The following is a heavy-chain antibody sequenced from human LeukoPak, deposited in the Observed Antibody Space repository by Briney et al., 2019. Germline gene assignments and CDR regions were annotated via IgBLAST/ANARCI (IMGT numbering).Heavy chain of an antibody. D-gene: IGHD6-6*01. CDR3: ARGISIAARPGGY. CDR2: INTNTGNP. J-gene: IGHJ4*02. CDR1: GFTFSSYA. Sequence: GGSLRLSCAASGFTFSSYAMNWVRQAPGQGLEWMGWINTNTGNPTYAQGFTGRFVFSLDTSVSTAYLQISSLKAEDTAVYYCARGISIAARPGGYWGQGTLVTVSS. V-gene: IGHV7-4-1*02.